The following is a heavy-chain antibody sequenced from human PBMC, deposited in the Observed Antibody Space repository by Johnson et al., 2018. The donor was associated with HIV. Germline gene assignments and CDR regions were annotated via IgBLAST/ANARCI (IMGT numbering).Heavy chain of an antibody. CDR3: GKVRIPVAGFDAFDI. CDR1: GFIFSSYW. V-gene: IGHV3-13*01. J-gene: IGHJ3*02. CDR2: IGTAGDT. Sequence: VQLVESGGGLVQPGGSLRLSCAASGFIFSSYWMHWVHQAPGKGLEWVSVIGTAGDTYYPGSVKGRFTISRDNAKNSLYLQMNSLRGEDTALYYCGKVRIPVAGFDAFDIWGQGTMVTVSS. D-gene: IGHD6-19*01.